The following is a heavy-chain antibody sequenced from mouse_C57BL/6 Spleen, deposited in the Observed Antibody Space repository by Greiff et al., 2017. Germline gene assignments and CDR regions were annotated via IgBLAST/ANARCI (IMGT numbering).Heavy chain of an antibody. CDR1: GFSLTSYG. J-gene: IGHJ1*03. CDR2: IWRGGST. Sequence: VQLKESGPGLVQPSQSLSITCTVSGFSLTSYGVHWVRQSPGKGLEWLGVIWRGGSTDYNAAFMSRLSITKDNSKSQVFFKMNSLQADDTAIYYCAKNRDYYGTSRYWYFDVWGTGTTVTVSS. CDR3: AKNRDYYGTSRYWYFDV. V-gene: IGHV2-5*01. D-gene: IGHD1-1*01.